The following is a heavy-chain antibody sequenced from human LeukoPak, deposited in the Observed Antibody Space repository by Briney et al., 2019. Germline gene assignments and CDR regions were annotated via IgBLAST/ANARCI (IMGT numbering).Heavy chain of an antibody. J-gene: IGHJ6*02. CDR2: SNSDESST. D-gene: IGHD3-10*01. CDR3: TRHYGTGFYGMDV. CDR1: GFTFTDYW. Sequence: GGSLRLSCAASGFTFTDYWMHWVRQAPGKGLVWVTRSNSDESSTSYADSVKGRFTISRDNAKKTLYLQMNSLRVEDTAIYYCTRHYGTGFYGMDVWGQGTTVTVSS. V-gene: IGHV3-74*01.